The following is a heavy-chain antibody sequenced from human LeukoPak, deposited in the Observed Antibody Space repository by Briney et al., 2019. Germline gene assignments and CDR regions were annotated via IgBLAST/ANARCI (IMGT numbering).Heavy chain of an antibody. Sequence: TSETLSLTRTVSGGSISRGFYYWGWIRQPPGKGLEWIGTIYYSGNAYCNSSLRSRVTMFVDTSKNQFSLNLTSVTAADTAMYYCARTIAVAGDFDSWGQGTLVTVSS. V-gene: IGHV4-39*01. CDR2: IYYSGNA. J-gene: IGHJ4*02. CDR3: ARTIAVAGDFDS. CDR1: GGSISRGFYY. D-gene: IGHD6-19*01.